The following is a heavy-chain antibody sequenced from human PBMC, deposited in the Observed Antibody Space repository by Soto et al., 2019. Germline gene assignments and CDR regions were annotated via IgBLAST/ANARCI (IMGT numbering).Heavy chain of an antibody. J-gene: IGHJ3*02. D-gene: IGHD5-18*01. CDR2: IYPGDSDT. CDR3: ARSLYSYGQGKWRDAFDI. V-gene: IGHV5-51*01. Sequence: PGESLKISCKGSGYSFTSYWIGWVRQMPGKGLEWMGIIYPGDSDTRYSPSFQGQVTISADKSISTAYLQWSSLKASDTAMYYCARSLYSYGQGKWRDAFDIWGQGTMVTVSS. CDR1: GYSFTSYW.